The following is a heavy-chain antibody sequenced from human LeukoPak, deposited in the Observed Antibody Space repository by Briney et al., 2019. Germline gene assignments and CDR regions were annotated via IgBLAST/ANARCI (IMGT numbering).Heavy chain of an antibody. CDR3: AAGVPAARLYYYYYMDV. Sequence: ASVKVSCKASGYTFTSYYMHWVRQAPGQGLEWMGGIIPIFGTANYAQKFQGRVTITADESTSTAYMELSSLRSGDTAVYYCAAGVPAARLYYYYYMDVWGKGTTVTVSS. CDR1: GYTFTSYY. CDR2: IIPIFGTA. D-gene: IGHD2-2*01. V-gene: IGHV1-69*13. J-gene: IGHJ6*03.